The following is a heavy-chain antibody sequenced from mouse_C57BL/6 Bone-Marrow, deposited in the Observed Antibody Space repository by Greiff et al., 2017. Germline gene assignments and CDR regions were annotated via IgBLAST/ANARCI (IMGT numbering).Heavy chain of an antibody. CDR3: ARGGGYYAMDY. CDR2: IYPGGGYT. Sequence: VKLVESGAELVRPGTSVKMSCKASGYTFTNYWIGWAKQRPGHGLEWIGDIYPGGGYTNYNEKFKGKATLTADKSSSTAYMQFSSLTSEDSAIYYGARGGGYYAMDYWGQGTSVTVSS. V-gene: IGHV1-63*01. CDR1: GYTFTNYW. J-gene: IGHJ4*01.